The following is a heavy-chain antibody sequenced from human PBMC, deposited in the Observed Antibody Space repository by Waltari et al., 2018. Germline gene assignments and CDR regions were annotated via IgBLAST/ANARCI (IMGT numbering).Heavy chain of an antibody. D-gene: IGHD6-13*01. CDR1: GFPLLLFA. V-gene: IGHV3-23*03. J-gene: IGHJ4*02. Sequence: EVQLLESGGGSVQPGGSLRLSCAASGFPLLLFAMTWVRQAPGKGLEWVSVIYTDGATQSADSVKGRFSISRDNYKSTLYLQMGSLRAEDTAVYYCAKGLAAGVSAPDYWGRGTLVTVSS. CDR2: IYTDGAT. CDR3: AKGLAAGVSAPDY.